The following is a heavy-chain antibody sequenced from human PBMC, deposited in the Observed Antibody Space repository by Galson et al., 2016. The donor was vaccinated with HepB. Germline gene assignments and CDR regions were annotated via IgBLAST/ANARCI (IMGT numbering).Heavy chain of an antibody. J-gene: IGHJ2*01. CDR1: RGSISSGGYF. CDR2: INYSGST. D-gene: IGHD5-24*01. CDR3: ARAHGFKSYFDL. V-gene: IGHV4-31*03. Sequence: TLSLTCSVSRGSISSGGYFWSWIRQHPGKGLEWIGYINYSGSTYYISSLKSRVTISLDTSKNQFSLKLSSVTAADTAVYYCARAHGFKSYFDLWGRGTLVTVSS.